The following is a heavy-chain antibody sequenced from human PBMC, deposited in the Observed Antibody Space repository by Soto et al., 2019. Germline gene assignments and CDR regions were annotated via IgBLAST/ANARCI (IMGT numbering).Heavy chain of an antibody. CDR1: GFTFSSFW. D-gene: IGHD3-22*01. V-gene: IGHV3-7*01. CDR2: IQQDGSEK. J-gene: IGHJ4*02. CDR3: ARHGVDGITMIVVVMVKDFFDY. Sequence: AGSLRLSCAASGFTFSSFWMSWVRQAPGQGLEWVASIQQDGSEKYYVDSVKGRFTISRDNAKNSLYLQMNSLRAEDTAVYYCARHGVDGITMIVVVMVKDFFDYWGQGTQVTVSS.